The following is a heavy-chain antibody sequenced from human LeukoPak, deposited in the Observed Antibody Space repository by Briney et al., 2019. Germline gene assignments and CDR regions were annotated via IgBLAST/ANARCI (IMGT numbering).Heavy chain of an antibody. V-gene: IGHV3-23*01. J-gene: IGHJ3*01. D-gene: IGHD2-21*02. Sequence: GGSLRLSCAASGFTFSNYAMSWVRQTPGKGLEWVSGISDGGTSTYNADSVDGRFRDYRDNSKATLSLEMESLRVDDTAVYYCAKYMCDSVDDALDVWGQGTMVIVS. CDR2: ISDGGTST. CDR1: GFTFSNYA. CDR3: AKYMCDSVDDALDV.